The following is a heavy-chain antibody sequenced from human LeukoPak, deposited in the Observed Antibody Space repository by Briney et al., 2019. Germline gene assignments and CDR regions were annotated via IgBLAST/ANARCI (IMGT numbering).Heavy chain of an antibody. J-gene: IGHJ4*02. D-gene: IGHD1-1*01. CDR3: ATSSRGGSGYNGTPDY. Sequence: GSLRLSCAASGFTFSRFWMNWIRQPAGKGLEWIGHIYTSGNTNYNPSLKSRVTISIDKSKNQFSLKLSSVTAADTAMYYCATSSRGGSGYNGTPDYWGQGTLVTVSS. V-gene: IGHV4-4*07. CDR2: IYTSGNT. CDR1: GFTFSRFW.